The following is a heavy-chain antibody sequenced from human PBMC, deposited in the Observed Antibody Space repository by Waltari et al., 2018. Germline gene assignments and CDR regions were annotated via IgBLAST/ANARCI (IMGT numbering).Heavy chain of an antibody. CDR3: ASGKRLLLHNPFDY. D-gene: IGHD3-22*01. V-gene: IGHV1-46*03. J-gene: IGHJ4*02. Sequence: QVQLVQSGAEVTKPGASVQAPCTASGYTFTTYYIPWVRQPPGQGLEWRGIINPSGGSTSYAQKFQGRVTMTRDTSTSTVYMELSSLRSEDTAVYYCASGKRLLLHNPFDYWGQGTLVTVSS. CDR2: INPSGGST. CDR1: GYTFTTYY.